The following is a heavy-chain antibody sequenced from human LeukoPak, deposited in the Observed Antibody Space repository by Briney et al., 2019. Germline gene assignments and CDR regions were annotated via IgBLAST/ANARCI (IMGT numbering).Heavy chain of an antibody. J-gene: IGHJ4*02. CDR2: INPSGGST. D-gene: IGHD5-18*01. CDR1: GYTFTSYY. CDR3: ATVRGYSYGFDY. Sequence: GASVKVSCKASGYTFTSYYMHWVRQAPGQGLEWMGIINPSGGSTSYAQKFQGRVTMTEDTSTDTAYMELSSLRSEDTAVYYCATVRGYSYGFDYWGQGTLVTVSS. V-gene: IGHV1-46*01.